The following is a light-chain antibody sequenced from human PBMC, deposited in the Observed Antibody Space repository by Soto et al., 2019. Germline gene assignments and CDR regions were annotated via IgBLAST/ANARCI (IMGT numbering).Light chain of an antibody. CDR2: AAS. CDR3: QQSYSTPRT. V-gene: IGKV1-39*01. CDR1: QSISSY. J-gene: IGKJ3*01. Sequence: DIQITKSPSSLSASVGDRVTITCRASQSISSYLNWYQQKPGKAPKLLIYAASSLQSGVPSRFSGSGSGTDITLTTSSLQSEDFATYYCQQSYSTPRTFGRGTKVDIK.